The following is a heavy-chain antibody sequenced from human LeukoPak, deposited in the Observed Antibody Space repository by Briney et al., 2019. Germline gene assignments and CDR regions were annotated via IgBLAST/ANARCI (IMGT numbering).Heavy chain of an antibody. J-gene: IGHJ4*02. CDR1: GFTFSNYW. D-gene: IGHD3-22*01. V-gene: IGHV3-7*01. Sequence: PGGSLRLSCATSGFTFSNYWMSWVRQAPGRGLEWVANINQHGSEKYYVDSVKGRITISRDNAKNSLYLQMNSLRDEDTAVYYCARVMRSDYYPFDYWGQGTLVSVSS. CDR2: INQHGSEK. CDR3: ARVMRSDYYPFDY.